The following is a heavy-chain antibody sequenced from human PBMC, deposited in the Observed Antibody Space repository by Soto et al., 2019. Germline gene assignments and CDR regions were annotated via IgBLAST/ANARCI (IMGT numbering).Heavy chain of an antibody. CDR1: GVTVSRSY. V-gene: IGHV3-53*01. CDR2: IFSGGTT. D-gene: IGHD2-2*02. J-gene: IGHJ4*02. CDR3: ARETVPPSYHYYDC. Sequence: PGGSLSPSCAASGVTVSRSYRTWVRQAPGRGLEWVSTIFSGGTTHYADSVQGRFTISRDSSKNTLFLQLNSLRAEDTAIYYCARETVPPSYHYYDCWGQGTQVTVPQ.